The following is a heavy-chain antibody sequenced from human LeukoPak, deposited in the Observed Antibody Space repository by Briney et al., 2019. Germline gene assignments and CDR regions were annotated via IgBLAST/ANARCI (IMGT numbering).Heavy chain of an antibody. V-gene: IGHV4-39*07. Sequence: SETLSLTCTVSGGSISSSSCYWGWIRQPPGKGLEWIGSIYYSGSTYYNPSLKSRVTISVDTSKNQFSLKLSSVTAADTAVYFCARDLRYDILTGYSNYFDYWGQGTLVTVSS. CDR2: IYYSGST. CDR3: ARDLRYDILTGYSNYFDY. J-gene: IGHJ4*02. CDR1: GGSISSSSCY. D-gene: IGHD3-9*01.